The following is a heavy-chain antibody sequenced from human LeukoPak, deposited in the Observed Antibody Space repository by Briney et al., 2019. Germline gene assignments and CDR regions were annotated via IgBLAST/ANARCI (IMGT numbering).Heavy chain of an antibody. CDR2: ITWDGATT. V-gene: IGHV3-43*01. Sequence: GGSLRLSCAASGFTFDDFSMHWVRQRPGKGLEWVSLITWDGATTYYADSVKGRFRVSRDNTKNSLYLQMNSLTVEDSALYFCAKTKQLYFGMDVWGQGTTDTVSS. CDR1: GFTFDDFS. D-gene: IGHD2-2*01. CDR3: AKTKQLYFGMDV. J-gene: IGHJ6*02.